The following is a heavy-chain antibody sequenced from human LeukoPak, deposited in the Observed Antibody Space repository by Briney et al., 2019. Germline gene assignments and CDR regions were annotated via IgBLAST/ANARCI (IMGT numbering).Heavy chain of an antibody. CDR3: ARSYYYDSSGYQNSHAVFDY. J-gene: IGHJ4*02. CDR1: GYTFTSYA. CDR2: INAGNGNT. D-gene: IGHD3-22*01. V-gene: IGHV1-3*01. Sequence: RASVKVSCKASGYTFTSYAMHWVRQAPGQRLEWMGWINAGNGNTKYSQKFQGRITITRDTSASTAYMELRSLRSDDTAVYYCARSYYYDSSGYQNSHAVFDYWGQGTLVTVSS.